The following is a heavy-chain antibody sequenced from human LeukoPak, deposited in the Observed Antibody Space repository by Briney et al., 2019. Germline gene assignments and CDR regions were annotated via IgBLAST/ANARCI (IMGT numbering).Heavy chain of an antibody. CDR3: AREVGQYHYDSSGYSEVFDY. V-gene: IGHV3-48*01. CDR1: GFTFNTYT. CDR2: ISGSSGII. Sequence: PGGSLRLSCAASGFTFNTYTMNWVRQAPGKGLEWVSYISGSSGIIDYADSVRGRFTISRDNSKNTLYLQMNSLRAEDTAVYYCAREVGQYHYDSSGYSEVFDYWGQGTLVTVSS. D-gene: IGHD3-22*01. J-gene: IGHJ4*02.